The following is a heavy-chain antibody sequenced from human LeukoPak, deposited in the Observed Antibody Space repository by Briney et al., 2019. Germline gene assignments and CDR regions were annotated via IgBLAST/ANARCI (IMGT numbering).Heavy chain of an antibody. D-gene: IGHD6-19*01. Sequence: PSETLSLTCAVYGGSFSGYYWSWIRQPPGKGLEWIGEINHSGSTNYNPSLKSRVTISVDTSKNQFSLKLSSVTAADTAVYYCAAQWLVDFDYWGQGTLVTVSS. CDR2: INHSGST. CDR1: GGSFSGYY. CDR3: AAQWLVDFDY. V-gene: IGHV4-34*01. J-gene: IGHJ4*02.